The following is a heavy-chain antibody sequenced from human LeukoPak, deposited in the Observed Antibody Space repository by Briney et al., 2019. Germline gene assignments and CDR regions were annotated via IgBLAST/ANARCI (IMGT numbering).Heavy chain of an antibody. V-gene: IGHV4-34*01. CDR1: GLTFSSYE. CDR2: VNHSGST. CDR3: ARAHEPGYHYYMDV. J-gene: IGHJ6*03. Sequence: PGGSLRLSCAASGLTFSSYEMNWVRQPPGKGLEWIGEVNHSGSTNYNPSLKSRVTMSVDTSKNQFSLKLSSVTAADTAVYYCARAHEPGYHYYMDVWGKGTTVTISS.